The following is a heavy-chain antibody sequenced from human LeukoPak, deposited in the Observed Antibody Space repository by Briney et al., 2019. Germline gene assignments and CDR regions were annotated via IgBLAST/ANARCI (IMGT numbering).Heavy chain of an antibody. V-gene: IGHV1-69*05. D-gene: IGHD6-19*01. CDR2: IIPIFGTA. CDR3: ARDLGYSSGWYRYYFDY. CDR1: GGTFSSYA. J-gene: IGHJ4*02. Sequence: ASVKVSCKASGGTFSSYAISWVRQAPGQGLEWMGRIIPIFGTANYAQKFQGRVTITTDESTSTAYMELSSLRSEDTAVYYCARDLGYSSGWYRYYFDYWGQGTLVTVSP.